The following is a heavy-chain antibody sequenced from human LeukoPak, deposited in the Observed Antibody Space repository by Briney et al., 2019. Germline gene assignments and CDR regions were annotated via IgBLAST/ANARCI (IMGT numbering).Heavy chain of an antibody. CDR2: IYYSGST. CDR3: ARVSNYDILTGYYDQ. CDR1: GRTMSSRY. J-gene: IGHJ4*02. D-gene: IGHD3-9*01. V-gene: IGHV4-59*11. Sequence: SETPPLPSTVPGRTMSSRYWGWIRQPPGKGKEWIGYIYYSGSTNYNPSLKSRVTISVDTSKNQFSLKLSSVTAADTAVYYCARVSNYDILTGYYDQWGQGTLVTVSS.